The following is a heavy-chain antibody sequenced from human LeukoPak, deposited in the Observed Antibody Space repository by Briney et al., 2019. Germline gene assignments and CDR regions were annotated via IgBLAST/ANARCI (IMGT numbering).Heavy chain of an antibody. Sequence: SETLSLTCTVSGASVSSATYYWSRIRQPPGKGLEWIGYIYYSGSTNYNPSLKSRVTISVDTSKNQFSLKLSSVTAADTAVYYCARNRYSGTQRFAFDIWGQGTMVTVSS. V-gene: IGHV4-61*01. J-gene: IGHJ3*02. CDR1: GASVSSATYY. CDR2: IYYSGST. CDR3: ARNRYSGTQRFAFDI. D-gene: IGHD1-26*01.